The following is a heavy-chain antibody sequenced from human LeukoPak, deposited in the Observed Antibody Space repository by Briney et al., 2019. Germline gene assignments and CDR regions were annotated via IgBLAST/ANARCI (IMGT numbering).Heavy chain of an antibody. Sequence: SETLSLTCTVSGVSISSSNSYWGWIRQPPGKGLEWIGSIYYSGNTYYNASLKSQVSISIDTSKNQFSLKLSSVTAADTAVYYCARGITMVRGVTAGSRFDYWGQGTLVTVSS. D-gene: IGHD3-10*01. J-gene: IGHJ4*02. CDR2: IYYSGNT. CDR3: ARGITMVRGVTAGSRFDY. V-gene: IGHV4-39*01. CDR1: GVSISSSNSY.